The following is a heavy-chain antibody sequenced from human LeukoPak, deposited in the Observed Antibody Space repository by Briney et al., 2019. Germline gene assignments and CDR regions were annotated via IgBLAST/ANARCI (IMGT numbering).Heavy chain of an antibody. Sequence: SETLSLTCTVFGGSISGYYWSWLRQAPGKGLEWIAYMYYSGGDTDYNPSLNSRVAISVDTSTNQVSLKLRSVTAADTAVYYCARIPGRIAGMDVWGQGTTVTVSS. CDR1: GGSISGYY. CDR2: MYYSGGDT. V-gene: IGHV4-59*08. D-gene: IGHD1-14*01. J-gene: IGHJ6*02. CDR3: ARIPGRIAGMDV.